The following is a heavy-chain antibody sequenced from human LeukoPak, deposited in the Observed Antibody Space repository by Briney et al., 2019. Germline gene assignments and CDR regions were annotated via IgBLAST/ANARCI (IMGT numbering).Heavy chain of an antibody. Sequence: SETLSLTCAVYGGSFSGYYWSWIRQPPGKGLEWIGEINHSGSTNCNPSLKSRVTISVDTSKNQFSLKLSSVTAADTAVYYCVRNSSSYQLDYWGQGALVTVSS. CDR3: VRNSSSYQLDY. D-gene: IGHD6-6*01. J-gene: IGHJ4*02. V-gene: IGHV4-34*01. CDR2: INHSGST. CDR1: GGSFSGYY.